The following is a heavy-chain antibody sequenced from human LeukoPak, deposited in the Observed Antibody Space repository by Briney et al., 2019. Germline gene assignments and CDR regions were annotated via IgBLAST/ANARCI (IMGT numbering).Heavy chain of an antibody. CDR2: ISLRGLT. CDR1: GGSISGTNW. J-gene: IGHJ4*02. D-gene: IGHD1-26*01. CDR3: SRESGPFSPFGF. V-gene: IGHV4-4*02. Sequence: ASETLSLTCGVSGGSISGTNWWSWVRQPPGQGLEWIGEISLRGLTNYNPSLRSRLTMSLDESKNQVSLNLTSVTAADTAVYYCSRESGPFSPFGFWGQGALVSVHS.